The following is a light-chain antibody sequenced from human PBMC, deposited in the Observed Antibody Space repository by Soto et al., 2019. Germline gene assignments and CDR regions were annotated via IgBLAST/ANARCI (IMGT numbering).Light chain of an antibody. CDR3: QQYNNWPRT. J-gene: IGKJ1*01. CDR2: GAY. V-gene: IGKV3-15*01. Sequence: EIGMTQSPATLSVSPGERATLSCRASEKFNSNVSWWYQQKPGKTPRLLIFGAYTRASGIPGRFSGSGSGTEFTLTISSLQSEDFAVYYCQQYNNWPRTFGQGTKVDI. CDR1: EKFNSN.